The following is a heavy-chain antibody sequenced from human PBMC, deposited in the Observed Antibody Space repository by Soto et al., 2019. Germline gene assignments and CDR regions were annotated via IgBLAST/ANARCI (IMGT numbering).Heavy chain of an antibody. J-gene: IGHJ5*02. CDR3: ARGITSRASWFDP. Sequence: SETLSLTWSFSGCSIHSGGYYWTWIRQHPGKGLEWIGYIYYSGSTNYNPSLKSRVSISVDMSKNQFSLNLYSVTAADMAIYYCARGITSRASWFDPWGQGTLVTVSS. D-gene: IGHD1-20*01. CDR2: IYYSGST. V-gene: IGHV4-31*02. CDR1: GCSIHSGGYY.